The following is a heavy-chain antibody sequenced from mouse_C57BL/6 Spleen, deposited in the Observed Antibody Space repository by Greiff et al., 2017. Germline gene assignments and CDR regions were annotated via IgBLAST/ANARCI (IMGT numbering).Heavy chain of an antibody. CDR1: GFTFSDYG. D-gene: IGHD1-1*01. CDR2: ISSGSSTI. J-gene: IGHJ1*03. V-gene: IGHV5-17*01. CDR3: ARGGYGSSYLWYFDV. Sequence: VQLKESGGGLVKPGGSLKLSCAASGFTFSDYGMHWVRQAPEKGLEWVAYISSGSSTIYYADTVKGRFTISRDNAKNTLFLQMTSLRSEDTAMYYCARGGYGSSYLWYFDVWGTGTTVTVSS.